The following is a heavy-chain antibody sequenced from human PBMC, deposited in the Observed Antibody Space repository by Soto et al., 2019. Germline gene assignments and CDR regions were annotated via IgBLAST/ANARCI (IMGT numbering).Heavy chain of an antibody. CDR3: ARHNYGSGSTYFDY. D-gene: IGHD3-10*01. CDR2: IYYSGST. J-gene: IGHJ4*02. V-gene: IGHV4-59*08. Sequence: SETLSLTCTVAGGSISSYYWSWIRQPPGKGLEWIGYIYYSGSTNYNPSLKSRVTISVDTSKNQFSLKPNSMTAADTAVYYCARHNYGSGSTYFDYWGQGILVTVSS. CDR1: GGSISSYY.